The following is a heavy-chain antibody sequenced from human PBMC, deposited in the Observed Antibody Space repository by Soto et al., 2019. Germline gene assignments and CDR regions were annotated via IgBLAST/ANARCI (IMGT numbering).Heavy chain of an antibody. CDR2: ISNGGSDK. D-gene: IGHD3-10*01. J-gene: IGHJ4*02. CDR1: GFIFSNHG. V-gene: IGHV3-30*03. Sequence: QMQLVEAGGGAVQPGRSLRLSCAASGFIFSNHGIHWVRQAPGKGLEWVADISNGGSDKWYADSVKGRFTISRDNSKNTVPLQMNGLRLEDTAGYYCAIGEGRDGHDARSYYWCQGPLVTVSS. CDR3: AIGEGRDGHDARSYY.